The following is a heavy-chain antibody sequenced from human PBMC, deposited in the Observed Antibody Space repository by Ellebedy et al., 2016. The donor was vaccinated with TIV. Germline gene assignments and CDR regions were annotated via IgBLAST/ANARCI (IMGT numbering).Heavy chain of an antibody. CDR2: INPNSGGT. J-gene: IGHJ3*02. V-gene: IGHV1-2*04. CDR1: GYTFSSYF. D-gene: IGHD2-21*02. Sequence: AASVKVSCKASGYTFSSYFMHWVRQAPGQGLEWMGWINPNSGGTNYAQKFQGWVTMTRDTSISTAYMELSRLRSDDTAVYYCARSSPGGDCYRGGGCVGHDAFDIWGQGTMVTVSS. CDR3: ARSSPGGDCYRGGGCVGHDAFDI.